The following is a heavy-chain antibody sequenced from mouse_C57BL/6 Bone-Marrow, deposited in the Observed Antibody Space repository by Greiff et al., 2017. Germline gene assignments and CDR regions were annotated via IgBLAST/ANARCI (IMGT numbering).Heavy chain of an antibody. D-gene: IGHD1-1*01. CDR1: GYAFTNYL. V-gene: IGHV1-54*01. CDR2: INPGSGGT. J-gene: IGHJ2*01. CDR3: ARYYYGSYFDY. Sequence: VKLQESGAELVRPGTSVKVSCKASGYAFTNYLIEWVKQRPGQGLEWIGVINPGSGGTNYNEKFKGKATLTADKSSSTAYMQLSSLTSEDSAVYFCARYYYGSYFDYWGQGTTLTVSS.